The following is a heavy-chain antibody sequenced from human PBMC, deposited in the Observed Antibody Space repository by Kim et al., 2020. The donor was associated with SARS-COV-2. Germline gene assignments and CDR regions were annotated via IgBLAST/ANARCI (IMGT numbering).Heavy chain of an antibody. CDR3: ARAFLHLGDLSFPEY. Sequence: ASVKVSCKASGYSFTNYAMNWVRQAPGQGPEWMGWINPNTGNPSYVRGFTGRFVFSVDTSVTTAYLQISSLQAEDTAVYYCARAFLHLGDLSFPEYWGQGTLVTVSS. CDR1: GYSFTNYA. CDR2: INPNTGNP. J-gene: IGHJ4*02. D-gene: IGHD3-16*02. V-gene: IGHV7-4-1*02.